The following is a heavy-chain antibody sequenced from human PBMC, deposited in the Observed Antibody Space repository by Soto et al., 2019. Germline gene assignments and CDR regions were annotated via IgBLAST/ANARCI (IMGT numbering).Heavy chain of an antibody. D-gene: IGHD3-22*01. CDR1: GYRFACYW. CDR3: ARQIYDSDTGPNFQYYFDS. Sequence: PRESLKISCKGSGYRFACYWSTWVRQTPGKGLDWMGRIDPSDSQTYYSPSFRGHVTISVTKSITTVFLQWSSLRASDTAMYYCARQIYDSDTGPNFQYYFDSWGQGTPVTVSS. V-gene: IGHV5-10-1*01. J-gene: IGHJ4*02. CDR2: IDPSDSQT.